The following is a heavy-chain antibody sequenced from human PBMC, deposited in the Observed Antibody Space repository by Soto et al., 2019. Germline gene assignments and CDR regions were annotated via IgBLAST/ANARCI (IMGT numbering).Heavy chain of an antibody. CDR3: ARDLREPGSRYGLGMDF. Sequence: SLRLSCAASGFTFDDYGMSWVRQAPGKGLEWVSGINWNGGSTGYADSVKGRFTISRDNAKNSLYLQMNSLRAEDTAVDYCARDLREPGSRYGLGMDFWAQGTSVTVSS. D-gene: IGHD5-18*01. CDR2: INWNGGST. V-gene: IGHV3-20*04. CDR1: GFTFDDYG. J-gene: IGHJ6*02.